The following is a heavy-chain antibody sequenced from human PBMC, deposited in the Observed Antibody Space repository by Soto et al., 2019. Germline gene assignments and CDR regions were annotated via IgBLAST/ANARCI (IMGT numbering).Heavy chain of an antibody. CDR3: AREALYDDYGY. CDR1: GGSISSSSYY. Sequence: SETLSLTCTVSGGSISSSSYYWGWIRQPPGKGLEWIGSIYYSGSTYYNPSLKSRVTISVDTSKNQFSLKLSSVTAADTAVYYCAREALYDDYGYWGQGTLVTVSS. D-gene: IGHD4-17*01. J-gene: IGHJ4*02. V-gene: IGHV4-39*02. CDR2: IYYSGST.